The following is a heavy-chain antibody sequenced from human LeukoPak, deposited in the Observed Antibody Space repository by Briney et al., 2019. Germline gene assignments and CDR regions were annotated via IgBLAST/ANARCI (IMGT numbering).Heavy chain of an antibody. J-gene: IGHJ4*02. CDR3: AKSERGYSRYYFDY. Sequence: PGRSLRLSCAASGFTFDDYAMHWVRQAPGKGLEWVSGISWNSGSIGYADSVKGRFTISRDNAKNSLYLQMNSLRAEDTALYYCAKSERGYSRYYFDYWGQGTLVTVSS. CDR1: GFTFDDYA. V-gene: IGHV3-9*01. D-gene: IGHD5-18*01. CDR2: ISWNSGSI.